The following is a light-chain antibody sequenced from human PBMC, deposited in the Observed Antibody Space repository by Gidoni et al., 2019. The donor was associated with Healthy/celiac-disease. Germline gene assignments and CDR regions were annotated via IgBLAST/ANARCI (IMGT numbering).Light chain of an antibody. CDR2: DAS. CDR1: QDISNY. V-gene: IGKV1-33*01. CDR3: QQYDNLPLT. J-gene: IGKJ4*01. Sequence: DIQMTQSPSSLSASVGDRVTITCQASQDISNYLNWYHQKPGKAPKLLIYDASNLETGVPSRFSGSGSGTDFTFTISSLQPEEMATYYCQQYDNLPLTFGGXTKVEIK.